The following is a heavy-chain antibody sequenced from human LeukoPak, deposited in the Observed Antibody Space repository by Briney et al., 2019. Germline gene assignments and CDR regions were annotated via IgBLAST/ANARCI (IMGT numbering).Heavy chain of an antibody. D-gene: IGHD3-10*01. CDR1: GFTFSNFA. CDR3: ARGEGTIDY. J-gene: IGHJ4*02. Sequence: GGSLRLSCAASGFTFSNFAIHWVRQAPGKGLEWVSAISGSGGSTYYADSVKGRFTISRDNSKNTLYLQMNSLRAEDTAVYYCARGEGTIDYWGQGTLVTVSS. CDR2: ISGSGGST. V-gene: IGHV3-23*01.